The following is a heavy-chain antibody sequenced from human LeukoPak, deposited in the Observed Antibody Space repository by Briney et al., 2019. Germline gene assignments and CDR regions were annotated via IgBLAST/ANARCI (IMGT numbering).Heavy chain of an antibody. CDR3: ARKNGGFDY. J-gene: IGHJ4*02. V-gene: IGHV3-7*01. CDR1: GLTFSSFW. Sequence: GRSLTLSCAASGLTFSSFWMSWDRQAPGKGLEWVANIQQAGSETYYVDSVKGRFTISRDNAKNSLYLQMNRLRAEDTGVYYCARKNGGFDYWGQGTLVTVSS. CDR2: IQQAGSET.